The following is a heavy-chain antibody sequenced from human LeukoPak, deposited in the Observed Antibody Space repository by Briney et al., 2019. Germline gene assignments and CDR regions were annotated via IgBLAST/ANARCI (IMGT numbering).Heavy chain of an antibody. CDR1: GFTFRDYS. J-gene: IGHJ3*02. V-gene: IGHV3-11*04. CDR2: ISRSGSTK. CDR3: ARGGSGWLQPTRPFDI. Sequence: PGGSLRLSCAASGFTFRDYSMSWVRQAPGKGLEWVSSISRSGSTKYYADSVKGRFTISRDNAKNSLFLQMNSLRAEDTAVYYCARGGSGWLQPTRPFDIWGQGTMVTVSS. D-gene: IGHD5-24*01.